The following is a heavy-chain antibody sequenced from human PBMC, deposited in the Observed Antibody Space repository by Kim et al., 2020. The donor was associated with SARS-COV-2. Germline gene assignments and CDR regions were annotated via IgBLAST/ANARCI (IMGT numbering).Heavy chain of an antibody. CDR3: AKDRYYCSSTSCPTLPDY. J-gene: IGHJ4*02. D-gene: IGHD2-2*01. V-gene: IGHV3-23*01. Sequence: KGRFTISRDNSKNTLYLQMNSLRAENTAVYYCAKDRYYCSSTSCPTLPDYWGQGTLVTVSS.